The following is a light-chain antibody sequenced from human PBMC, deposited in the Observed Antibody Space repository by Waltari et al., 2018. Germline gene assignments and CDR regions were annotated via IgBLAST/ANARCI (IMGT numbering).Light chain of an antibody. Sequence: DIQMTQSPSSLSASVGDTVTITCRASQSISNWLDWYQQKSGKAPKLLIYKTSSLQSGVPSRFSGSGAWTEFTLTISSLQPEDFATHHCRQYGSNPWTFGQGTKVEIK. J-gene: IGKJ1*01. CDR1: QSISNW. V-gene: IGKV1D-16*01. CDR2: KTS. CDR3: RQYGSNPWT.